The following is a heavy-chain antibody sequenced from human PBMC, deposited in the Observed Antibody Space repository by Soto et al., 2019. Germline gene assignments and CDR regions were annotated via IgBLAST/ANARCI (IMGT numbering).Heavy chain of an antibody. V-gene: IGHV3-30*18. Sequence: GGSLRLSCAASGFTFSSFGMHWVRQAPGKGLEWVAVISNDGSNKYYGDSVKGRFTISRDNSKNTLYLQMNSLRAEDTAVYYCAKDYYNWGTYSLGSYWGQGTLVTVSS. CDR1: GFTFSSFG. CDR3: AKDYYNWGTYSLGSY. J-gene: IGHJ4*02. CDR2: ISNDGSNK. D-gene: IGHD3-10*01.